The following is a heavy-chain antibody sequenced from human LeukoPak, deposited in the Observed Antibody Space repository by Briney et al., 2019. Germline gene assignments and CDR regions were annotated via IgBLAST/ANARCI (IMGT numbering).Heavy chain of an antibody. J-gene: IGHJ4*02. V-gene: IGHV4-39*01. Sequence: SETLSLTCTVSGGSISTSSYYWGWIRQPPGKGLEWIGSIYYGGSTYYNPSLKSRVTISVDTSKNQFSLKLSSVTAADTAVYYCARPPGHGGSYDGYFDYWGQGTLVTVSS. D-gene: IGHD1-26*01. CDR1: GGSISTSSYY. CDR2: IYYGGST. CDR3: ARPPGHGGSYDGYFDY.